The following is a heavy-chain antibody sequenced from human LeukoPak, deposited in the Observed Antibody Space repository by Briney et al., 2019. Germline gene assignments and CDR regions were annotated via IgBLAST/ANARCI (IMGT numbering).Heavy chain of an antibody. CDR2: IYHSRST. V-gene: IGHV4-38-2*01. J-gene: IGHJ4*02. CDR3: ARRSENSSGYYFAYYFDY. Sequence: PSETLSLTCAVSGYSISSGYYWGWIRHPPGKGLEWIGSIYHSRSTYYNPSLKSRVTISVDTSKNQFSLKLSSVTAADTAVYYCARRSENSSGYYFAYYFDYWGQGTLVTVSS. D-gene: IGHD3-22*01. CDR1: GYSISSGYY.